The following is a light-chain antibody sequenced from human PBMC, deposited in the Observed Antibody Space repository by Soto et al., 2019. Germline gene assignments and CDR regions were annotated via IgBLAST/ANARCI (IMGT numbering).Light chain of an antibody. CDR3: KQYNNWHLT. Sequence: DTVLTQSPGTLSFSPGERATLSCRASQSVGGSSLAWYQQRPGQAPRLLIYHTSYRATGIPDRFSGSGSGKDLTLTISRLEPEDFAVYYCKQYNNWHLTFGQGTKVDIX. V-gene: IGKV3D-20*02. CDR2: HTS. J-gene: IGKJ1*01. CDR1: QSVGGSS.